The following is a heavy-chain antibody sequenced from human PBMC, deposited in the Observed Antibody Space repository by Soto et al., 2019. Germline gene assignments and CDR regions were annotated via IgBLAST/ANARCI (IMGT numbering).Heavy chain of an antibody. V-gene: IGHV3-21*01. CDR3: ARMEMATITRRGVDY. CDR2: ISSSSSYI. Sequence: NPGGSLRLSCAASGFTFSSYSMNWVRQAPGKGLEWVSSISSSSSYIYYADSVKGRFTISRDNAKNSLYLQMNSLRAEDTAVYYCARMEMATITRRGVDYWGQGTLVTVSS. J-gene: IGHJ4*02. D-gene: IGHD5-12*01. CDR1: GFTFSSYS.